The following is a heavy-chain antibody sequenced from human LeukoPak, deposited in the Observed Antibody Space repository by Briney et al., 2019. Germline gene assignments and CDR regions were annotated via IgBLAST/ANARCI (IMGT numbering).Heavy chain of an antibody. D-gene: IGHD2-15*01. CDR1: GGSISSYY. CDR2: IYTSGST. V-gene: IGHV4-4*07. CDR3: ARKNYCSGGSCYSRGWFDP. Sequence: PSETLSLTCTVSGGSISSYYWSWIRQPAGKGLEWIGRIYTSGSTNYNPSLKSRVTMSVDTSKNQFSLKLSSVTAADTAVYYCARKNYCSGGSCYSRGWFDPWGQGTLVIVSS. J-gene: IGHJ5*02.